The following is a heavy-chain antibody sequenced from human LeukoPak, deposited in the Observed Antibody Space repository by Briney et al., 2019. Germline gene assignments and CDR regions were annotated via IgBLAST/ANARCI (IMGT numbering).Heavy chain of an antibody. J-gene: IGHJ1*01. CDR2: IIPIFGTA. Sequence: SVKVSCKASGGTFSSYAISWVRRAPGQGLEWMGGIIPIFGTANYAQKFQGGVTITTDESTSTAYMELSSLRSEDTAVYYCASWDSSSPGAEYFQHWGQGTLVTVSS. CDR1: GGTFSSYA. CDR3: ASWDSSSPGAEYFQH. D-gene: IGHD6-6*01. V-gene: IGHV1-69*05.